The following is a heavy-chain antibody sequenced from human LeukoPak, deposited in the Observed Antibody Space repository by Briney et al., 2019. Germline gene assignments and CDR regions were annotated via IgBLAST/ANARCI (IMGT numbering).Heavy chain of an antibody. D-gene: IGHD1-14*01. Sequence: GGYLRLSCAASGFTGSGHWMMWVRQAPGKGLEWVANINQGGSDKYYVDSVKGRFTISRDNANNLLYLQMNSLRGEDTAVYYCTRDRSRAEDDWGQGPLVTVSS. CDR3: TRDRSRAEDD. CDR2: INQGGSDK. V-gene: IGHV3-7*01. J-gene: IGHJ4*02. CDR1: GFTGSGHW.